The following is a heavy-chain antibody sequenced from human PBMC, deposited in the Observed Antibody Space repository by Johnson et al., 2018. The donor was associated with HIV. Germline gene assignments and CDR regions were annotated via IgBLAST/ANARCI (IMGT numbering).Heavy chain of an antibody. V-gene: IGHV3-30-3*01. Sequence: QVQLVESGGGVVQPGRSLRLSCAASGFTFSSYAMHWVRQAPGKGLEWVSFISYDGTKKFYADSVKGRFTISRDNSKNTLHLQMNSLRAEDTAVYYCARLEDRGRGAFDIWGQGTMVTVSS. J-gene: IGHJ3*02. CDR1: GFTFSSYA. CDR3: ARLEDRGRGAFDI. D-gene: IGHD3-10*01. CDR2: ISYDGTKK.